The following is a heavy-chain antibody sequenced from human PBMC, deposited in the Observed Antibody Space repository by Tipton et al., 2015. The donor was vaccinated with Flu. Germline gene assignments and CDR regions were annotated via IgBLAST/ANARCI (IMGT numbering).Heavy chain of an antibody. CDR1: GGSISSGSYY. D-gene: IGHD3-10*01. CDR3: ARGSGSGTYVIFEY. V-gene: IGHV4-61*02. CDR2: IYTSGST. Sequence: TLSLTCTVSGGSISSGSYYWSWIRQPAGKGLEWIGRIYTSGSTSYNPSLESRVTMSMNTSKNQFTLKLSSVTAADTAVYYCARGSGSGTYVIFEYWGQGTLVTVPS. J-gene: IGHJ4*02.